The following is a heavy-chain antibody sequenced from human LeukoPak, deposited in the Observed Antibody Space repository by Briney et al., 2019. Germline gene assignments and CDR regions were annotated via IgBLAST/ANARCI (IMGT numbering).Heavy chain of an antibody. D-gene: IGHD6-13*01. J-gene: IGHJ4*02. CDR3: ANISIAAAGTSDY. Sequence: GGSLRLSCAASGFTFSSYAMSWVRQAPGKGLEWVSAISGSGGSTYYVDSVKGRFTISRDNSKNTLYLQMNSLRAEDTAVYYCANISIAAAGTSDYWGQGTLVTVSS. CDR2: ISGSGGST. CDR1: GFTFSSYA. V-gene: IGHV3-23*01.